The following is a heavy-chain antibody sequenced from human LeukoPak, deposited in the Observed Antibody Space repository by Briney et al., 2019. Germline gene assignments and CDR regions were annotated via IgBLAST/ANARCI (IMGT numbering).Heavy chain of an antibody. CDR1: GFTFKNYG. V-gene: IGHV3-9*01. D-gene: IGHD1-26*01. Sequence: GRSLRLSCAATGFTFKNYGMHWVRQPPGKGLEWVSSINWNGGGTNYADSVKGRFTISRDNAKNSLDLQLSSLRPEDPALYYCARHMRATNTYSFFGLDVWGQGTTVSVCS. J-gene: IGHJ6*02. CDR2: INWNGGGT. CDR3: ARHMRATNTYSFFGLDV.